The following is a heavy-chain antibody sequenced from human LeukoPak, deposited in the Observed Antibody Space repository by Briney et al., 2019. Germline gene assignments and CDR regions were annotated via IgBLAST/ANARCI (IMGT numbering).Heavy chain of an antibody. CDR1: GGSISSSSYY. Sequence: SETLSLTCTVSGGSISSSSYYWGWIRQPPGKGLEWIGSIYYSGSTYYNPSLKSRVTISVDTSKNQFSLKLSSVTAADTAVYYCARGPHYYDSSGYYYTRGFDYWGQGTLVTVSS. D-gene: IGHD3-22*01. J-gene: IGHJ4*02. CDR2: IYYSGST. CDR3: ARGPHYYDSSGYYYTRGFDY. V-gene: IGHV4-39*07.